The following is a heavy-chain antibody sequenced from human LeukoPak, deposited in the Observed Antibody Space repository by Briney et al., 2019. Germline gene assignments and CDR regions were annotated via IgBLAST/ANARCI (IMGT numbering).Heavy chain of an antibody. CDR1: GYSISNGYY. Sequence: SSETLSLTCTVSGYSISNGYYWVWIRQPPGKGLEWIGSLYHSDSVYYNTALKSRVSMSVDTSKNKFSLKLSFVTAADTAVYYCARHHDSYYYYYIDVWGSGTTVTVSS. CDR3: ARHHDSYYYYYIDV. V-gene: IGHV4-38-2*02. CDR2: LYHSDSV. D-gene: IGHD1-14*01. J-gene: IGHJ6*03.